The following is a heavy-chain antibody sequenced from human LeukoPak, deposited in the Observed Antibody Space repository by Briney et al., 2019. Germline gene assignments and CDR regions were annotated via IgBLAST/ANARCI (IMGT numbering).Heavy chain of an antibody. V-gene: IGHV3-48*01. J-gene: IGHJ3*02. Sequence: PGGSLRLSCAASGFTFSSYSMNWVRQAPGKGLEWVSYISSSSSTIYYADSVKGRFTISRDNSKNTLYLQMNSLRAEDTAVYYCAKGATYYYDSSGYYPPADAFDIWGQGTMVTVSS. D-gene: IGHD3-22*01. CDR2: ISSSSSTI. CDR3: AKGATYYYDSSGYYPPADAFDI. CDR1: GFTFSSYS.